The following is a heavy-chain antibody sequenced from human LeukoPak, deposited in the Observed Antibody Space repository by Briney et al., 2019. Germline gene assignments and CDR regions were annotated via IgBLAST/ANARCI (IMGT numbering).Heavy chain of an antibody. V-gene: IGHV3-48*03. D-gene: IGHD3-10*02. CDR1: GFTFSNYE. J-gene: IGHJ6*04. CDR2: ISSSGSTI. CDR3: AELGITMIGGV. Sequence: GGSLRLSCAASGFTFSNYEMNWVRQAPGKGLEWISYISSSGSTIYYADSVKGRFTIFRDNAKNSLYLQMNSLRAEDTAVYYCAELGITMIGGVWGKGTTVTISS.